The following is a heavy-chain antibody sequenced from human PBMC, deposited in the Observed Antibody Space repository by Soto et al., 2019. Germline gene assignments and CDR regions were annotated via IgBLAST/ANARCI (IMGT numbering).Heavy chain of an antibody. CDR1: VGSISSYY. Sequence: SETLSLTCTVSVGSISSYYWSWIRQPPGKGLEWIGYFYYSGSTNYNPSLRSRVSISVDTSNNQFSLKLSSVTAADTAVYYCARGTLTSYFDYWGQGTLVTVSS. V-gene: IGHV4-59*01. J-gene: IGHJ4*02. CDR2: FYYSGST. CDR3: ARGTLTSYFDY.